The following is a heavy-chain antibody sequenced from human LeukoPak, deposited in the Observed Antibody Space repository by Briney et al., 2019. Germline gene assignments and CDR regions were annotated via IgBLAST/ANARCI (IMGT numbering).Heavy chain of an antibody. CDR1: GISVSSNY. J-gene: IGHJ4*02. CDR3: AKVHYDFWSGYDY. Sequence: HPGGSLRLSCAASGISVSSNYMSWVRQAPGKGLQWVSVIYVDGSTYYADSVKGRITISRDNSRNTLYLQMNSLRAEDTAVYYCAKVHYDFWSGYDYWGQGTLVTVSS. V-gene: IGHV3-66*01. D-gene: IGHD3-3*01. CDR2: IYVDGST.